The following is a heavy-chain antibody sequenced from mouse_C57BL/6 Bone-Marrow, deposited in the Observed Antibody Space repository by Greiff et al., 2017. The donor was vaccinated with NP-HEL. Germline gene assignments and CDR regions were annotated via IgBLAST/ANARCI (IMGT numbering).Heavy chain of an antibody. Sequence: GGGLVQPKGSLKLSCAASGFSFNTYAMNWVRQAPGKGLEWVARIRSKSNNYATYYADSVKDRFTISRDDSESMLYLQMNNLKTEDTAMYYCVRGLSSSPYWGQGTLVTVSA. CDR3: VRGLSSSPY. CDR1: GFSFNTYA. CDR2: IRSKSNNYAT. V-gene: IGHV10-1*01. J-gene: IGHJ3*01.